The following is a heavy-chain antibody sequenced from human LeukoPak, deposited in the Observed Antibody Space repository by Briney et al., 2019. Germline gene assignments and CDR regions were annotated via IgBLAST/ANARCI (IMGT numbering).Heavy chain of an antibody. V-gene: IGHV1-24*01. J-gene: IGHJ4*02. D-gene: IGHD4-11*01. Sequence: ASVKVSCKVSGYTLTELSMHWVRQAPGKGLEWMGGFDPEDGETIYAQKFQGRVTMTADTSTSTAYMELRSLRSDDTAVYYCARVLDYNRPPDYWGQGTLVTVSS. CDR3: ARVLDYNRPPDY. CDR1: GYTLTELS. CDR2: FDPEDGET.